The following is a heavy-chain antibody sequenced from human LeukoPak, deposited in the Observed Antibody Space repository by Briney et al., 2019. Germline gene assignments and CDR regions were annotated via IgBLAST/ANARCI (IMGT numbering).Heavy chain of an antibody. CDR1: GFTLRSYS. Sequence: RGSLRLSSAASGFTLRSYSMNWVRQAPGKGLEWVSYITSRSSPIHYADSVKGRFTISRDNAKNSLYLQMNRLRAEDTALYYCTRDPHALDYWGQGTLVTVSS. J-gene: IGHJ4*02. CDR3: TRDPHALDY. CDR2: ITSRSSPI. V-gene: IGHV3-48*01.